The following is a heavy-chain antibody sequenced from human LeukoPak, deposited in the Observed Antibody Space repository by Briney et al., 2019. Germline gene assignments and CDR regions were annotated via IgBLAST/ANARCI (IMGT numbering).Heavy chain of an antibody. J-gene: IGHJ4*02. V-gene: IGHV4-4*07. CDR2: IYTSGST. CDR1: GGSFSSYY. Sequence: SETLSLTCTVSGGSFSSYYWSWIRQPAGKGLEWIGRIYTSGSTNYNPSLKSRVTMSVDTSKNQFSLKLSSVTAADTAVYYCAMGVNAPDYLDYWGQGTLVTVSS. D-gene: IGHD3-16*01. CDR3: AMGVNAPDYLDY.